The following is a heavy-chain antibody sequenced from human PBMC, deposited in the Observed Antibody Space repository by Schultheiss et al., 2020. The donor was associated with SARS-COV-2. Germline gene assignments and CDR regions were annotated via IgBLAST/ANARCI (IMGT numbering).Heavy chain of an antibody. Sequence: SETLSLTCTVSGGPISSSSYYWSWIRQSPGKGLEWIGYIYYTGSTNYNPSLKSRVTISTDMSKNQFSLKLHSVTPADTAVYYCARWGAASSIDYWGQGTLVTVSS. CDR2: IYYTGST. D-gene: IGHD1-26*01. J-gene: IGHJ4*02. V-gene: IGHV4-61*01. CDR3: ARWGAASSIDY. CDR1: GGPISSSSYY.